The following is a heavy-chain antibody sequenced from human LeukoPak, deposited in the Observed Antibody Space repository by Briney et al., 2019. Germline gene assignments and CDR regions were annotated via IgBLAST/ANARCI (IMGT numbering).Heavy chain of an antibody. D-gene: IGHD3-10*01. Sequence: GGSLRLSCAASGFTFSSYDMHWVRQAAGKGLEWVSAIGTAGDTYYPGSVRGRFTISRENAKNSLYLQMNSLRAGDTAVYYCARHEYGSGFDYWGQGTLVTVSS. CDR2: IGTAGDT. J-gene: IGHJ4*02. V-gene: IGHV3-13*01. CDR3: ARHEYGSGFDY. CDR1: GFTFSSYD.